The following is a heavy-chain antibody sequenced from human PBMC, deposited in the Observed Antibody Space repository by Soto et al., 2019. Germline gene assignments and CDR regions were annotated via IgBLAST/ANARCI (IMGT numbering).Heavy chain of an antibody. CDR2: INPSGGST. J-gene: IGHJ6*02. CDR1: GYTFTSYY. Sequence: ASVKVSCKASGYTFTSYYMHWVRQAPGQGLEWMGIINPSGGSTSYAQKFQGRVTMTRDTSTSTVYMELSSLRSEDTAVYYCARSDYSNYGYYYYGMDVWGQGTTVTVSS. D-gene: IGHD4-4*01. CDR3: ARSDYSNYGYYYYGMDV. V-gene: IGHV1-46*01.